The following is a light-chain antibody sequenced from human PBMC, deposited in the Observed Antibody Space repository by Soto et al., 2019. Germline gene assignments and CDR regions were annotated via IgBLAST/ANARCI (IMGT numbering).Light chain of an antibody. CDR2: GAS. CDR3: QQYNNWPPLT. J-gene: IGKJ4*01. V-gene: IGKV3-15*01. CDR1: QSVSNN. Sequence: EIVLTQSPGTLSLSPGERATLSCRAIQSVSNNYLAWYQQKPGQAPRLLIYGASTRATGIPARFSGSGSGTEFTLTISSLQSEDFAVYYCQQYNNWPPLTFGGGTKVDIK.